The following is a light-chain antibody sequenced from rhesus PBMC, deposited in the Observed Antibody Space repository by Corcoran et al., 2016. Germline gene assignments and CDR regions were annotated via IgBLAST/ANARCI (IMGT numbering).Light chain of an antibody. J-gene: IGKJ4*01. CDR2: SAY. V-gene: IGKV3-40*03. CDR1: ESVGSY. CDR3: QQYNDLLLT. Sequence: EIVMTQSPATLSLSPGETATLSCRASESVGSYLAWYQQNTGQAPKLLVHSAYVRATGIPDRFSGSGARTEFTLTISRLEPEDVGVYHCQQYNDLLLTFGGGTKVELK.